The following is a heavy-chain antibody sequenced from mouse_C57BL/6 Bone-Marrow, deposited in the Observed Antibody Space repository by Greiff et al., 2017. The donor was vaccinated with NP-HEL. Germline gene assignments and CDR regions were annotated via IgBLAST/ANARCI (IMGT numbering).Heavy chain of an antibody. CDR3: ASNWRFAY. CDR1: GYSITSGYY. J-gene: IGHJ3*01. V-gene: IGHV3-6*01. CDR2: ISYDGSN. D-gene: IGHD4-1*01. Sequence: DVKLQESGPGLVKPSQSLSLTCSVTGYSITSGYYWNWIRQFPGNKLEWMGYISYDGSNNYNPSLKNRISITRDTSKNQFFLKLNSVTTEDTATYYCASNWRFAYWGQGTLVTVSA.